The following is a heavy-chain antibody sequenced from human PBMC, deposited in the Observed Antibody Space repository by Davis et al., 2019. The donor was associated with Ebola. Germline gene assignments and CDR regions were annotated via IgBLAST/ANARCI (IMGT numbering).Heavy chain of an antibody. Sequence: GESLKISCAASGFTFSGYLMNWVRQAPGKGLEWVANIKQDGSDKYYVDSVKGRFTISRDNAKNSLYLQMNSLRVEDTAVYYCATAGEVSGWGEFVDYWGQGVLVTVSS. V-gene: IGHV3-7*01. J-gene: IGHJ4*02. CDR3: ATAGEVSGWGEFVDY. CDR2: IKQDGSDK. D-gene: IGHD6-19*01. CDR1: GFTFSGYL.